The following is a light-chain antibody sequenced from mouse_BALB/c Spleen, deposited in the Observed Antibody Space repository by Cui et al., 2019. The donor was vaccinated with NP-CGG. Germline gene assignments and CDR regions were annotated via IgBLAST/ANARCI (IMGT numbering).Light chain of an antibody. CDR2: RTS. CDR3: QQGSSIPRMLT. CDR1: SSISSNY. V-gene: IGKV4-91*01. Sequence: ILLPHSPILMSSPSWEKITITYSASSSISSNYLHWYQQKPRFSPKLLIYRTSNLASGVPVRFSGSGSGTSYSLTIGTMEAEDVATYYCQQGSSIPRMLTFGAGTKLELK. J-gene: IGKJ5*01.